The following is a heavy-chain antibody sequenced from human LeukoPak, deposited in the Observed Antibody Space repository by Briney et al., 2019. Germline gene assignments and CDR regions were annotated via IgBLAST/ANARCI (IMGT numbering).Heavy chain of an antibody. CDR1: GFTFSDYA. Sequence: GGSLRLSCAASGFTFSDYALIWVRQAPGKGLEWIAAIWGTGGTTYYADSVKGRCTISRDKSTNTLYLQMNSLRAEGTALYFCGKDPNGDYVGAFDFWGQGTMVTVSS. J-gene: IGHJ3*01. CDR3: GKDPNGDYVGAFDF. V-gene: IGHV3-23*01. CDR2: IWGTGGTT. D-gene: IGHD4-17*01.